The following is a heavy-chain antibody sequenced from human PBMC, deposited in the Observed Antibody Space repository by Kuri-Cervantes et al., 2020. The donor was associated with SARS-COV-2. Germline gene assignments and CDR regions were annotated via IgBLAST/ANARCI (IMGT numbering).Heavy chain of an antibody. Sequence: GESLKISCAASEFRFSDYHMSWIRQAPGKGLEWISYISLSGITIYYADSVRGRFTISRDNAKKSLYLQMNSLRVEDTAVYFCARHDLAGTLIDIWGQGALVTVSS. CDR2: ISLSGITI. CDR1: EFRFSDYH. J-gene: IGHJ4*02. D-gene: IGHD6-19*01. CDR3: ARHDLAGTLIDI. V-gene: IGHV3-11*04.